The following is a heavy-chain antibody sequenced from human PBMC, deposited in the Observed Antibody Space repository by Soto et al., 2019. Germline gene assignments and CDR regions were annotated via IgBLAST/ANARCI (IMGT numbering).Heavy chain of an antibody. V-gene: IGHV3-23*01. D-gene: IGHD3-22*01. CDR2: ISGSGGST. CDR3: AKEESPRADSSGYYPTYLGY. CDR1: GFTFSIYA. J-gene: IGHJ4*02. Sequence: GGSLRLSCAASGFTFSIYAMSWVRHAPGKGLEWVSAISGSGGSTYYADSVKGRFTISRDNSKNTLYLQMNSLRAEDTAVYYCAKEESPRADSSGYYPTYLGYWGQGTLVTVSS.